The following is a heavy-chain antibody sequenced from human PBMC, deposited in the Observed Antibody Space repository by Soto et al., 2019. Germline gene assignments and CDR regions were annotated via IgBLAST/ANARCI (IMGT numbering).Heavy chain of an antibody. CDR2: MTGRGDDI. Sequence: EVQLLESGGGLVQPGGSLRLSCAASGFSISTYAMMWVRQAPGKGQEWVAGMTGRGDDIRYADPVKGRFTISKDNSKISLYLQMDSLRADDTAIYYCAKEAVDNDGLWLVGNWGQGTLVTVSS. D-gene: IGHD2-21*01. V-gene: IGHV3-23*01. CDR1: GFSISTYA. CDR3: AKEAVDNDGLWLVGN. J-gene: IGHJ4*02.